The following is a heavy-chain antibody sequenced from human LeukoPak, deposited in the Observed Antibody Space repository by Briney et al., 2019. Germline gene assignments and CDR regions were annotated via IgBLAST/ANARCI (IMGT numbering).Heavy chain of an antibody. D-gene: IGHD5-12*01. CDR2: IYYSGTT. CDR1: GGSISSSNYY. V-gene: IGHV4-39*07. Sequence: SETLSLTCTVSGGSISSSNYYWGWIRQPPGTGLEWIRSIYYSGTTYYNPSLKSRVTMSVDTSKNQFSLKLSSVTAADTAVYYCARAGYSGSDFSVWGKGTTVTVSS. J-gene: IGHJ6*04. CDR3: ARAGYSGSDFSV.